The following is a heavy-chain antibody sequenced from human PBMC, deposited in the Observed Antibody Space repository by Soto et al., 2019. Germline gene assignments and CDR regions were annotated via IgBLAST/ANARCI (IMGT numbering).Heavy chain of an antibody. Sequence: SETLSLTCTVSGGSISSGDYYWSWIRQPPGKGLEWIGYIYYSGSTYYNPSLKSRVTISVDTSKNQFSLKLSSVTAADTAVYYCAAGSYGDYAFDYWGQGTLVTVSS. CDR2: IYYSGST. D-gene: IGHD4-17*01. CDR1: GGSISSGDYY. J-gene: IGHJ4*02. CDR3: AAGSYGDYAFDY. V-gene: IGHV4-30-4*01.